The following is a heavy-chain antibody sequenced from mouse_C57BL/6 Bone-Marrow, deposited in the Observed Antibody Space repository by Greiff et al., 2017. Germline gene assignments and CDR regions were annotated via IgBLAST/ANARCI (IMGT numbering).Heavy chain of an antibody. CDR1: GFSLSTFGMG. J-gene: IGHJ2*01. D-gene: IGHD1-1*01. V-gene: IGHV8-8*01. Sequence: QVTLKVCGPGILQPSQTLSLSCSFSGFSLSTFGMGVGWIRQPSGQGLVWLAHIWWDDDKYYNPALKSRLTISKDTSKHQAVLKIANVDTAETATYYCARMTYYYGSTYWGQGTTLTVSS. CDR3: ARMTYYYGSTY. CDR2: IWWDDDK.